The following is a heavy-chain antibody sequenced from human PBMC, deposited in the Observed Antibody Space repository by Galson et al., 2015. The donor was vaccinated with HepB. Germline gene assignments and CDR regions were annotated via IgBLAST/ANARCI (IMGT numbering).Heavy chain of an antibody. CDR1: GYTFTSYY. J-gene: IGHJ3*02. CDR3: VKSAAGIHLDAFDI. Sequence: SVKVSCKASGYTFTSYYMHWVRQAPGQGLEWMGIINPSGGSTSYAQKFQGRVTMTRDTSTSTVYMELSSLRSEDTAVYYCVKSAAGIHLDAFDIWGQGTMGTVSS. V-gene: IGHV1-46*01. D-gene: IGHD6-13*01. CDR2: INPSGGST.